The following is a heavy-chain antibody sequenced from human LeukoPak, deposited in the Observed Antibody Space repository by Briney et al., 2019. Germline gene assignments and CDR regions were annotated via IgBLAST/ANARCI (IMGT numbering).Heavy chain of an antibody. CDR1: GESISPYY. CDR2: IYYSGST. Sequence: PSETLSLTCTVSGESISPYYWSWIRQPPGKGLEWIGYIYYSGSTDSNPSLKSRVTISEDTSKNRLSLRLSSVTAADTAVYYCARGFYSNYYGLDVWGQGTTVTVSS. D-gene: IGHD6-13*01. CDR3: ARGFYSNYYGLDV. J-gene: IGHJ6*02. V-gene: IGHV4-59*01.